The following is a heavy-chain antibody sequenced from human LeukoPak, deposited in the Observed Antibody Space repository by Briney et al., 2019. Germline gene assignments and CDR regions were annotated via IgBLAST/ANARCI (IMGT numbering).Heavy chain of an antibody. CDR2: FHSDGNT. CDR3: TRGRLRTASDS. D-gene: IGHD5-12*01. CDR1: GDSSSRFSGH. J-gene: IGHJ4*02. V-gene: IGHV4-39*01. Sequence: PSETLSLTCSVSGDSSSRFSGHWGWIRQSPGKVLEYIGTFHSDGNTHYNPSLKSRVTISVDTSKNQLSLRLTSVAATDTAVYYCTRGRLRTASDSWGQGTLVIVSS.